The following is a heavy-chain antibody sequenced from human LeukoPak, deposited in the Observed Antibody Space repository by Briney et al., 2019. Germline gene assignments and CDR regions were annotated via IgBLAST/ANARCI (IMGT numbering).Heavy chain of an antibody. J-gene: IGHJ2*01. CDR1: GYSFTNYW. V-gene: IGHV5-51*01. D-gene: IGHD5-12*01. CDR3: TRHGAYEGNWYFDL. Sequence: GESLKISCKGSGYSFTNYWIGWVRQMPGKGLEWMGGIYPGDSNTRYSPSFQSQVTISADKSNSTAYLQWSSLKASDTAMYYCTRHGAYEGNWYFDLWGRGTLVTVSS. CDR2: IYPGDSNT.